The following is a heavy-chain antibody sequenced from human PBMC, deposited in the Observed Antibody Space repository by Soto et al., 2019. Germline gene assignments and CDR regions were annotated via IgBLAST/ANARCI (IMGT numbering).Heavy chain of an antibody. CDR2: FDPEDGKK. D-gene: IGHD3-22*01. J-gene: IGHJ3*01. CDR1: GYSLTEFA. Sequence: GKVSCKVSGYSLTEFAIHWVRQHPGNGLEWIGGFDPEDGKKVYAQNFQGRLTVTEDTSTDTAFMVLSSLTSEDTALYYCATSKNDIMFDLWGKGTVVTASS. V-gene: IGHV1-24*01. CDR3: ATSKNDIMFDL.